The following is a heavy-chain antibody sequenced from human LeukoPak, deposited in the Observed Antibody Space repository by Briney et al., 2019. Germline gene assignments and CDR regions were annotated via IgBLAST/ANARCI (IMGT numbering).Heavy chain of an antibody. V-gene: IGHV2-5*01. CDR3: AHRPYYYDSSGYYGGGYAFDI. CDR2: IYWNDDK. D-gene: IGHD3-22*01. Sequence: ESGPTLVNPTQTLTLTCTFSGFSLRTRGGGVGWIRQPPGKALEWLSLIYWNDDKRYSPSLKSRLTITKDTSKNQVVLTMTNMDPVDTATYYCAHRPYYYDSSGYYGGGYAFDIWGQGTMVTVSS. CDR1: GFSLRTRGGG. J-gene: IGHJ3*02.